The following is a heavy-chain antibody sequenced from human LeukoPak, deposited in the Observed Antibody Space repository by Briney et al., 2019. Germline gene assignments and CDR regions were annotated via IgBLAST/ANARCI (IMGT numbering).Heavy chain of an antibody. D-gene: IGHD1-14*01. Sequence: GGSLRLSCAASGFTFSSYAMNWIRQAPGKGLEWVSYISSSGGTRYYADSVKGRFTISRDNAKNSLYLQMNSLRAEDTAVYYCARGYMIFDYWGQGTLVTVSS. CDR3: ARGYMIFDY. CDR1: GFTFSSYA. V-gene: IGHV3-48*04. CDR2: ISSSGGTR. J-gene: IGHJ4*02.